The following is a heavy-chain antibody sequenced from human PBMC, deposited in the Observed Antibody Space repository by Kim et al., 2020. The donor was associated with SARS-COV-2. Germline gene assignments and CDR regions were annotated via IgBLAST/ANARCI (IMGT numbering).Heavy chain of an antibody. V-gene: IGHV4-34*01. J-gene: IGHJ1*01. D-gene: IGHD3-3*01. Sequence: SRVTISVDTSKNQFSLKLSSVTAADTAVYYCARVRRDFWSGTSLGGYFQHWGQGTLVTVSS. CDR3: ARVRRDFWSGTSLGGYFQH.